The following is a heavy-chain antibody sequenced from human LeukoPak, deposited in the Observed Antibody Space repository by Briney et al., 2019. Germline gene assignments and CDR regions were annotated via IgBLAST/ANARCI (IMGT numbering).Heavy chain of an antibody. CDR2: INHSGST. CDR1: GGSFSGYY. Sequence: SETLSLTCAVYGGSFSGYYWSWIRQPPGKGLEWIGEINHSGSTNYNPSLKSRVTISVGTSKNQFSLKLSSVTAADVAVYYCASEWLSAGFDIWGQGTMVTVSS. J-gene: IGHJ3*02. CDR3: ASEWLSAGFDI. D-gene: IGHD3-3*01. V-gene: IGHV4-34*01.